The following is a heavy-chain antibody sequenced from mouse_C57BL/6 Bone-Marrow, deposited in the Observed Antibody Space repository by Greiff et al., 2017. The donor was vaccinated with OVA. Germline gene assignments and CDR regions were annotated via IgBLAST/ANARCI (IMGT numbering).Heavy chain of an antibody. CDR2: IYPGSGST. CDR3: ARDYGSPFDY. Sequence: QVQLQQPGAELVKPGASVKMSCKASGYTFTSYWITWVKQRPGQGLEWIGDIYPGSGSTNYNAKLKSKATLTVDTSSSTAYMQRSSLTSEYSAVYYCARDYGSPFDYWGKGTTLTVSS. D-gene: IGHD1-1*01. J-gene: IGHJ2*01. CDR1: GYTFTSYW. V-gene: IGHV1-55*01.